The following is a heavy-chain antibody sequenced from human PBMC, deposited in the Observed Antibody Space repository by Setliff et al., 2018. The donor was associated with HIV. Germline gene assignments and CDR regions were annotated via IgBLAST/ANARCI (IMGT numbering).Heavy chain of an antibody. D-gene: IGHD5-12*01. V-gene: IGHV1-8*01. Sequence: ASVKVSCKASGYASTSYDINWVRRATGQGLEWMGWMNPDSGNTGSAQNFQGRLTITWNTSISTAYMELGSLGFDDTAVYYCARSEGQWLRPEGALCDYWGQGPLVTVSS. CDR1: GYASTSYD. CDR2: MNPDSGNT. CDR3: ARSEGQWLRPEGALCDY. J-gene: IGHJ4*02.